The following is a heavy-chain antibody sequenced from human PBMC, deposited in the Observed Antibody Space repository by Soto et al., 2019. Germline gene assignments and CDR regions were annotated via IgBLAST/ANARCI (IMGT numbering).Heavy chain of an antibody. D-gene: IGHD3-10*01. J-gene: IGHJ6*02. Sequence: PSETLSLTCTVSGGSISSSSYYWGWIRQPPGKGLEWIGSIYYSGSTYYNPSLKSRVTISVDTSKNQFSLKLSSVTAADTAVYYCARRVTMVRGVTYYYYYGMDVWAKGPRSPSP. CDR3: ARRVTMVRGVTYYYYYGMDV. V-gene: IGHV4-39*01. CDR2: IYYSGST. CDR1: GGSISSSSYY.